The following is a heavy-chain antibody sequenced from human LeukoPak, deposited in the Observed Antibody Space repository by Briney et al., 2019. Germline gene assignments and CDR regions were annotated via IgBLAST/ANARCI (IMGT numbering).Heavy chain of an antibody. CDR2: ISGSGGST. CDR1: GFTFSSYA. D-gene: IGHD3-3*01. Sequence: GGSLRLSCAASGFTFSSYAMSWVRQAPGKGLEWVSAISGSGGSTYYADSVKGRFTISRDNSKNTLSLQMNSLRAEDTVVYYCAKDAPPGEYYDFWSGYFQNTDYYYYGMDVWGQGTTVTVSS. V-gene: IGHV3-23*01. CDR3: AKDAPPGEYYDFWSGYFQNTDYYYYGMDV. J-gene: IGHJ6*02.